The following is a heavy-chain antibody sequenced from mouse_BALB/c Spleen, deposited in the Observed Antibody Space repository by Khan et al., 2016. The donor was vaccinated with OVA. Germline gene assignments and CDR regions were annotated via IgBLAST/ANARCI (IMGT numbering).Heavy chain of an antibody. CDR1: GYTFTSYY. CDR3: TRSGYGTFAY. J-gene: IGHJ3*01. CDR2: INPSDGDT. V-gene: IGHV1S81*02. D-gene: IGHD2-1*01. Sequence: QVQLQQSGAELVKPGASVKLSCKASGYTFTSYYMYWVKQRPGQGLEWIGEINPSDGDTNFNEKFKSKATLTVDKSSSTAYMQLSSLTSEDSAVYYCTRSGYGTFAYWGEGTLGTVSA.